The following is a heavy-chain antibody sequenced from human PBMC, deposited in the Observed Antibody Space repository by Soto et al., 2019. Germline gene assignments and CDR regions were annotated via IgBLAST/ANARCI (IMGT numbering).Heavy chain of an antibody. Sequence: GESLKISCKGSGYNFAGYWIAWVRQMPGKGLELMGIIYPSDSDTRYSPSFQGQVTISADKSISSAYLQWSSLRASDTAMYYCARGGVSTRTFDYWGQRTPVTVAS. CDR2: IYPSDSDT. V-gene: IGHV5-51*01. CDR1: GYNFAGYW. CDR3: ARGGVSTRTFDY. D-gene: IGHD3-3*01. J-gene: IGHJ4*02.